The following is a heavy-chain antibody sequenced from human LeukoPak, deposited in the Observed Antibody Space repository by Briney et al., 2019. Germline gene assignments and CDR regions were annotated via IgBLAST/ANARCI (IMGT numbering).Heavy chain of an antibody. Sequence: ASVKVSCKASGGTFSSYAISWVRQAPGQGLEWMGGIIPIFGTANYAQKFQGRVTITADESTSTAYMELSSLRSEDTAVYYCARVWEGWFDPWGQGTLVTVSS. CDR3: ARVWEGWFDP. D-gene: IGHD1-26*01. CDR1: GGTFSSYA. J-gene: IGHJ5*02. CDR2: IIPIFGTA. V-gene: IGHV1-69*01.